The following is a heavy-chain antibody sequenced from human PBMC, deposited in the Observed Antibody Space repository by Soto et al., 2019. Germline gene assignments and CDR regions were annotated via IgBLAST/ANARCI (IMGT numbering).Heavy chain of an antibody. CDR3: ARDQRVGRDSRYNAFDI. CDR1: GGTFSSYA. V-gene: IGHV1-69*01. CDR2: IIPIFGTA. Sequence: QVQLVQSGAEVKKPGSSVKVSCKASGGTFSSYAISWVRQAPGQGLEWMGGIIPIFGTANYAQKFQGRVTITADESTSTAYMELSSLRSEDTAVYYCARDQRVGRDSRYNAFDIWGQGTMVTVSS. J-gene: IGHJ3*02. D-gene: IGHD6-13*01.